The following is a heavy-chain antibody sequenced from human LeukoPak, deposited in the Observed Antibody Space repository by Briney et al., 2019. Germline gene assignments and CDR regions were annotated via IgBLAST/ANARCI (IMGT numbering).Heavy chain of an antibody. CDR2: ISSDGGNT. CDR3: ARKWELRGAYYMDV. V-gene: IGHV3-74*01. D-gene: IGHD1-26*01. Sequence: PGGSLRLSCAASGFTFSTYWMHWVRQAPGKGLVWVSRISSDGGNTLYADSVKGRFTISRDNINDTMYLQMDSLRGEDTAVYYCARKWELRGAYYMDVWGKGTTVTVSS. CDR1: GFTFSTYW. J-gene: IGHJ6*03.